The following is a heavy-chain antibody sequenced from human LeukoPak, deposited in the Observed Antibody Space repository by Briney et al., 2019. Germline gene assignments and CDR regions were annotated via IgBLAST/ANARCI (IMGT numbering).Heavy chain of an antibody. CDR2: ISGSGGST. CDR3: AKDVRYYYDSSGYHPDAFDI. V-gene: IGHV3-23*01. D-gene: IGHD3-22*01. J-gene: IGHJ3*02. CDR1: GFTFSSYV. Sequence: PGGSLRLSCAASGFTFSSYVMSWVRQAPGKGLEWVSAISGSGGSTYYADSVKGRFTISRDNSKNTLYLQMNSLRAEDTAVYYCAKDVRYYYDSSGYHPDAFDIWGQGTMVTVSS.